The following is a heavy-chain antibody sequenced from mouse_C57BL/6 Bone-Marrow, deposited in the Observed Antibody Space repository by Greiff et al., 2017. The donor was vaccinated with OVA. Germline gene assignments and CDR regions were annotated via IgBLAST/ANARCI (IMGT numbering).Heavy chain of an antibody. Sequence: VQLQQSGTELVKPGASVKLSCKASGYTFTSYWMHWVKQRPGQGLEWIGNINPSNGGTNYNEKFKSKATLTVDKSSSTAYMQLSSLTSEDSAVYYCARSGSNYPWFAYWGQGTLVTVSA. CDR2: INPSNGGT. J-gene: IGHJ3*01. CDR3: ARSGSNYPWFAY. V-gene: IGHV1-53*01. CDR1: GYTFTSYW. D-gene: IGHD2-5*01.